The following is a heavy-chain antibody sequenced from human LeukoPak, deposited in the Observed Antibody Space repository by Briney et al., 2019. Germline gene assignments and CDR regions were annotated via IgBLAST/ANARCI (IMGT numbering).Heavy chain of an antibody. V-gene: IGHV3-30-3*01. Sequence: GGSLRLSCAASGFTFSSYAMLWVRQAPGKGLEWVAVISYDGSNKSYADSVKGRFTISRDNSKNTLYLQMNSLRAEDTAVYYCARDIRVRGVTAVYYYYCYGMDVWGQGTTVTVSS. CDR3: ARDIRVRGVTAVYYYYCYGMDV. CDR2: ISYDGSNK. J-gene: IGHJ6*02. D-gene: IGHD3-10*01. CDR1: GFTFSSYA.